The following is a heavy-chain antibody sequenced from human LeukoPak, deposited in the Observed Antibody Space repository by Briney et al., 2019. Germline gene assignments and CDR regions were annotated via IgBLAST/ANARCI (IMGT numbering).Heavy chain of an antibody. J-gene: IGHJ5*02. Sequence: GGSLRLSCAASGFTFSSYSMNWVRQAPGKGLEWVSYISSSSSTIYYADSVKGRFTISRDNAKNSLYLQMNSLRAEDTAVYYCARDLWDFDRTTVTTQVVNWFDPWGQGTLVTVSS. V-gene: IGHV3-48*01. D-gene: IGHD4-17*01. CDR2: ISSSSSTI. CDR3: ARDLWDFDRTTVTTQVVNWFDP. CDR1: GFTFSSYS.